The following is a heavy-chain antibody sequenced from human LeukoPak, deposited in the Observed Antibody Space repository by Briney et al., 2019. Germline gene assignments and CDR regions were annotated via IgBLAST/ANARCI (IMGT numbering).Heavy chain of an antibody. D-gene: IGHD3-3*01. CDR1: GGSFSGYY. J-gene: IGHJ5*02. CDR3: ARSRQIFGVAENWFDP. CDR2: INHSGST. V-gene: IGHV4-34*01. Sequence: SETLSLTCAVYGGSFSGYYWSWLRQPPGKGLEWIGEINHSGSTNYNPSLKSRVTISVDTSKNQFSLKMNSVTAADTAVYYCARSRQIFGVAENWFDPWGQGMLVTVSS.